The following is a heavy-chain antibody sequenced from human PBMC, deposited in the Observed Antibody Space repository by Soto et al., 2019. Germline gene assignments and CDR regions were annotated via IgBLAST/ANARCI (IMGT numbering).Heavy chain of an antibody. V-gene: IGHV3-13*05. CDR2: IGAARDQ. D-gene: IGHD2-2*02. CDR1: GFTFSNFD. J-gene: IGHJ6*02. CDR3: ARAYTGRLPRRADYYYAMDV. Sequence: EVQLVESGGGLVQPGGSLRLSCATSGFTFSNFDMHWVRQVPGKGLEWVSAIGAARDQYYLGSMKGRFTISRENATNSVDLQMNDLRPGDSAVYYCARAYTGRLPRRADYYYAMDVWGQGTTVTVSS.